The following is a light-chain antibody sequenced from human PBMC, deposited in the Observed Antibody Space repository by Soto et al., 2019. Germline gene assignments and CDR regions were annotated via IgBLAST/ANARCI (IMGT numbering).Light chain of an antibody. CDR1: QTVNSGY. CDR3: HQYGSSPRT. J-gene: IGKJ1*01. Sequence: EIVLTQSPGTLSLSPGERATLSCRASQTVNSGYLAWYQQKPGQAPRLLIYGASSRATGIPDRFSGSGSGTDFTLTISRLEPEDLAVYYCHQYGSSPRTFGQGTKVDIK. CDR2: GAS. V-gene: IGKV3-20*01.